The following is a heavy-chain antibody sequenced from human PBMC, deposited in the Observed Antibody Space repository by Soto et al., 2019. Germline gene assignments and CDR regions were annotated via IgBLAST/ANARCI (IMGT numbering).Heavy chain of an antibody. CDR3: ARVPDR. D-gene: IGHD2-2*01. CDR2: IYHSGST. J-gene: IGHJ5*02. CDR1: GCSISSGGYS. V-gene: IGHV4-30-2*01. Sequence: SESLSLTCAVPGCSISSGGYSWSWIRQPPGKGLEWIGYIYHSGSTYYNPSLKSRVTISVDRSKNQFSLKLSSVTAADTAVYYCARVPDRWGQGTLVTVSS.